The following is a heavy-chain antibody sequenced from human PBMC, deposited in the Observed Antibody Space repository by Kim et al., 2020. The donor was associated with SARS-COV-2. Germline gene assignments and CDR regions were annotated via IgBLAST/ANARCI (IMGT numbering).Heavy chain of an antibody. CDR3: ASPWSSSSDDYFDY. CDR1: GGTFSSYA. D-gene: IGHD6-6*01. CDR2: IIPIFGTA. Sequence: SVKVSCKASGGTFSSYAISWVRQAPGQGLEWMGGIIPIFGTAYYAQKFQGRVTITADESTSTAYMELSSLRSEDTAVYYCASPWSSSSDDYFDYWGQGTLVTVSS. J-gene: IGHJ4*02. V-gene: IGHV1-69*13.